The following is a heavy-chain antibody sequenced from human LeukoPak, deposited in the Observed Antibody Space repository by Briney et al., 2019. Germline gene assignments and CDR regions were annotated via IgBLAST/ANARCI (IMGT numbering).Heavy chain of an antibody. CDR2: INPDSGGT. J-gene: IGHJ4*02. CDR1: AYSFTFYS. V-gene: IGHV1-2*02. D-gene: IGHD1-20*01. Sequence: ASVTVSFTSSAYSFTFYSMHWVRQAPAQGLEWMGWINPDSGGTKFAQKFQGRVTVTRDTSISTAYMEVSRLRSDDTAVYYCATQNNSYFDYWGQGTLVAVSS. CDR3: ATQNNSYFDY.